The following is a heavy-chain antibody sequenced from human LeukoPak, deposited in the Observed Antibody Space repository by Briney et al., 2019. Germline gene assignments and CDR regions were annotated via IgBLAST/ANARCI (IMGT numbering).Heavy chain of an antibody. J-gene: IGHJ3*02. Sequence: GGSLRLSCAASGFTFSSYAMSWVRQAPGKGLEWVSAISGSGGSTYYADSVKGRFTISRDNSKNTLYLQMNSLRAEDTAVYYCAKGSYCSSTSCLQADAFDIWGQGTMVTVSS. D-gene: IGHD2-2*01. V-gene: IGHV3-23*01. CDR2: ISGSGGST. CDR3: AKGSYCSSTSCLQADAFDI. CDR1: GFTFSSYA.